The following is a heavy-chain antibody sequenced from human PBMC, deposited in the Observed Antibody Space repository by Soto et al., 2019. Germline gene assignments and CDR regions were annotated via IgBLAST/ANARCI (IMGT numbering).Heavy chain of an antibody. D-gene: IGHD6-19*01. V-gene: IGHV4-38-2*02. Sequence: SETLSLTCGVSDYSISSGYYWGWIRQPPGKGLEWIGNIYYSGSTYYNPSLKSRVTISVDTSKNQLSLKLSSVTAADTAVYYCARETGSGWYYFDYWGQGTLVTVSS. CDR1: DYSISSGYY. CDR3: ARETGSGWYYFDY. CDR2: IYYSGST. J-gene: IGHJ4*02.